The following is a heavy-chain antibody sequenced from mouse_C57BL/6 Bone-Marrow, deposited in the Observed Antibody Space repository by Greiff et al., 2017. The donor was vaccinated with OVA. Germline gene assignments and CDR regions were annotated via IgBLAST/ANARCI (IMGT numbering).Heavy chain of an antibody. CDR3: ARENYYGSSVDY. CDR2: ISDGGSYT. D-gene: IGHD1-1*01. V-gene: IGHV5-4*01. CDR1: GFTFSSYA. J-gene: IGHJ2*01. Sequence: DVKLVESGGGLVKPGGSLKLSCAASGFTFSSYAMSWVRQTPEKRLEWVATISDGGSYTYYPDNVKGRFTISRDNAKNNLYLQMSHLKSEDTAMYYCARENYYGSSVDYWGQGTTLTVSS.